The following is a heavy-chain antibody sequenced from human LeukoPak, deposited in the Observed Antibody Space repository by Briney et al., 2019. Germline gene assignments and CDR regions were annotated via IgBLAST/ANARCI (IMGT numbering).Heavy chain of an antibody. V-gene: IGHV1-69*01. CDR1: GGTFSSYA. CDR3: ARGGVVAASPYYFDY. J-gene: IGHJ4*02. Sequence: SVKVSCKASGGTFSSYAISWVRQAPGQGLEWMGGIILIFGTANYAQKFQGRVTITADESTSTAYMELSSLRSEDTAVYYCARGGVVAASPYYFDYWGQGTLVTVSS. CDR2: IILIFGTA. D-gene: IGHD2-15*01.